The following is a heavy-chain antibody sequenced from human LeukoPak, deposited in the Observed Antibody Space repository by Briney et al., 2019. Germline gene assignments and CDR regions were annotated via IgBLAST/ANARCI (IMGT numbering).Heavy chain of an antibody. CDR3: ATDPKTSSWYESY. V-gene: IGHV1-8*02. Sequence: ASVKVSCKASGYTFTSYDINWVRQATGQGLEWMGWMNPNSGNTGYAQKFQGRVTMTEDTSTDTAYMELSSLRSEDTAVYYCATDPKTSSWYESYWGQGTLVTVSS. CDR1: GYTFTSYD. D-gene: IGHD6-13*01. CDR2: MNPNSGNT. J-gene: IGHJ4*02.